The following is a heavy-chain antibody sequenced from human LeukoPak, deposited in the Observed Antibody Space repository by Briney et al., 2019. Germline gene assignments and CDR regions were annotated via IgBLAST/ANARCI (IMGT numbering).Heavy chain of an antibody. CDR3: AKDANYYDSSEFDY. D-gene: IGHD3-22*01. Sequence: GGSLRLSCAASGFTFDDYAMHWVRQAPGKGLEWVSLISGDGGSTYYADSVKGRFTISRDNSKTSLYLQMNSLRTEDTALYYCAKDANYYDSSEFDYWGQGTLVTVSS. V-gene: IGHV3-43*02. J-gene: IGHJ4*02. CDR1: GFTFDDYA. CDR2: ISGDGGST.